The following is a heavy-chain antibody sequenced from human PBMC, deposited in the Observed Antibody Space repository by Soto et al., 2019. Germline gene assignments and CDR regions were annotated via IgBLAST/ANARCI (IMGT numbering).Heavy chain of an antibody. CDR3: ARVSRSWYRRGH. CDR2: IYYSGST. CDR1: GGSVSSGSYY. J-gene: IGHJ4*02. V-gene: IGHV4-61*01. D-gene: IGHD6-13*01. Sequence: QVQLQESGPGLVKPSETLSLTCTVSGGSVSSGSYYWSWIRQPPGKGLEWIGYIYYSGSTNYNPSLTRRVAISVDTPQHQSALKLSSVTAADPAVYYCARVSRSWYRRGHWGQGTLVTVSS.